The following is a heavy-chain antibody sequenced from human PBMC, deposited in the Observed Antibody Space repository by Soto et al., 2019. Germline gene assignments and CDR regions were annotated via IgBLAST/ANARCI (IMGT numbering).Heavy chain of an antibody. D-gene: IGHD3-9*01. J-gene: IGHJ4*02. CDR3: ARPPGYISDWYYFDL. Sequence: ASVKVSCKASGDTFTANYIHWVRQAPGQGFEWMGWINPKSGGTNYPQKFQGRVTMTRDTSLKTAYMELSSLMSEDTAVYYCARPPGYISDWYYFDLWGQGTQVTVSS. V-gene: IGHV1-2*02. CDR1: GDTFTANY. CDR2: INPKSGGT.